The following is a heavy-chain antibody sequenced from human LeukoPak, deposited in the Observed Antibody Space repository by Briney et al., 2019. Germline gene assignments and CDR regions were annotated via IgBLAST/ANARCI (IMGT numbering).Heavy chain of an antibody. CDR3: AGDFPMVRGAGMDV. CDR2: ISGSGGST. J-gene: IGHJ6*02. CDR1: GFTFSSYA. V-gene: IGHV3-23*01. Sequence: GGSLRLSCAASGFTFSSYAMSWVRQAPGKGLEWVSAISGSGGSTYYADSVKGRFAISRDNSKNTLYLQMNSLRAEDMAVYYCAGDFPMVRGAGMDVWGQGTTVTVSS. D-gene: IGHD3-10*01.